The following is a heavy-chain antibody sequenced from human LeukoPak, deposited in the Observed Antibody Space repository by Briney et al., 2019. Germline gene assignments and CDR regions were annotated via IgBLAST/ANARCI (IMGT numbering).Heavy chain of an antibody. J-gene: IGHJ6*03. CDR2: IHYLGST. CDR3: ARSRSASIYGYYYYHMDV. D-gene: IGHD3-10*01. Sequence: PSETLSLTCTVSGDSINSDSYYWGWIRQPPGKGLEFIGSIHYLGSTYYNPSLMGRVTISVDTSRNRFSLKVSSVTAADTAVYYCARSRSASIYGYYYYHMDVWGKGTTV. V-gene: IGHV4-39*01. CDR1: GDSINSDSYY.